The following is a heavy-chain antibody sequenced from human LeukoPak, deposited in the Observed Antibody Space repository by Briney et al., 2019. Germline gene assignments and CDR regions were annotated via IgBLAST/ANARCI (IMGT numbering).Heavy chain of an antibody. Sequence: SQTLSLTCTVSGGSISSGDYYWSWIRQPPGKGLEWIGYIYYSGSTYYNPSLKSRVTISVDTSKNQFSLKLSSVTAADTAVYYCARDRLLPSRFTDYWGQGTLVTVSS. CDR3: ARDRLLPSRFTDY. CDR1: GGSISSGDYY. D-gene: IGHD2-21*01. J-gene: IGHJ4*02. CDR2: IYYSGST. V-gene: IGHV4-30-4*01.